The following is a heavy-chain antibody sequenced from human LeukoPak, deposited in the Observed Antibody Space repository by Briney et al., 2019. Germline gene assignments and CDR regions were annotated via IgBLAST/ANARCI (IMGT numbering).Heavy chain of an antibody. CDR3: ASGGSGWFGDLGGFDY. CDR2: ISTSSSYI. D-gene: IGHD3-10*01. J-gene: IGHJ4*02. Sequence: GGSLRLSCAASGFTFSTYTMNWVRQAPGKGLEWVSFISTSSSYIYYADSVKGRFTISRDNAKNSLYLQMNSLRAEDTAVYYCASGGSGWFGDLGGFDYWGQGTLVTVSS. CDR1: GFTFSTYT. V-gene: IGHV3-21*01.